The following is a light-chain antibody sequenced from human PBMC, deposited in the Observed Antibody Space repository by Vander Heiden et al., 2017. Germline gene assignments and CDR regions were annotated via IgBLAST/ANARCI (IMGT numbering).Light chain of an antibody. Sequence: IVFTQSPGTLSLSPGERATLSCRASQSVSARLAWYHHKPGQAPKLLIFDATNRATGIPARFSGSGSGTDFTLTISSLAPEDFAVYYCQQYINWPLTFGGGTKVEIK. J-gene: IGKJ4*01. CDR3: QQYINWPLT. CDR1: QSVSAR. V-gene: IGKV3-11*01. CDR2: DAT.